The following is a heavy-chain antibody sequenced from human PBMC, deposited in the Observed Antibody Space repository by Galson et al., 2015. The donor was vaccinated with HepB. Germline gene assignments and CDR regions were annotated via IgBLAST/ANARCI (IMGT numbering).Heavy chain of an antibody. CDR1: GFSFSDAW. D-gene: IGHD6-13*01. Sequence: SLRLSCAGSGFSFSDAWMSWVRQAPGKGLEWVSSINRNSSYIYYADSVRGRFTISRDDAKNTLFLQMISLRAEDAAIYYCAKNYWQQAIIDHWGQGTLVTVSS. CDR3: AKNYWQQAIIDH. CDR2: INRNSSYI. J-gene: IGHJ4*02. V-gene: IGHV3-21*04.